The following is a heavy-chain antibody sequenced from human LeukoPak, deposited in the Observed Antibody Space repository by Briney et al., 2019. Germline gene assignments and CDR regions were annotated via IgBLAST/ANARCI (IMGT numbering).Heavy chain of an antibody. J-gene: IGHJ6*03. CDR2: ISSSGSTI. D-gene: IGHD6-25*01. V-gene: IGHV3-48*03. Sequence: GGSLRLSCAASGFTFSSYEMNWVRQAPGKGLEWVSYISSSGSTIYYADSVKGRFTISRDNGKNSLYLQMNSLRAEDTAVYYCARVARPYYYYYMDVWGKGTTVTVSS. CDR1: GFTFSSYE. CDR3: ARVARPYYYYYMDV.